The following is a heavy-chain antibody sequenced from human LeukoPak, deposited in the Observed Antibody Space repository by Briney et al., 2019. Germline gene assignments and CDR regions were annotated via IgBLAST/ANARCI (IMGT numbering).Heavy chain of an antibody. J-gene: IGHJ4*02. CDR2: IYSGGST. Sequence: GGSLRLSCAAPGFTVSSNYMSWVRQAPGKGLEWVSVIYSGGSTYYADSVKGRFTISRDNSKNTLYLQMNSLRAEDTAVYYCARGPFSGSYRKRGANYFDYWGQGTLVTVSS. V-gene: IGHV3-53*01. CDR3: ARGPFSGSYRKRGANYFDY. CDR1: GFTVSSNY. D-gene: IGHD1-26*01.